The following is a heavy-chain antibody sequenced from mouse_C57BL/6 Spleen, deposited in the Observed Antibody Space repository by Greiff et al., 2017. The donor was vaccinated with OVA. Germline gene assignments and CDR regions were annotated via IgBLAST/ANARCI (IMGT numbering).Heavy chain of an antibody. CDR2: INPDSSTI. V-gene: IGHV4-1*01. D-gene: IGHD2-4*01. Sequence: CKASGIDFSRYWMSWVRRAPGKGLEWIGEINPDSSTINYAPSLKDKFIISRDNAKNTLYLQMSKVRSEDTALYYCARPYDYDGAWFAYWGQGTLVTVSA. J-gene: IGHJ3*01. CDR1: GIDFSRYW. CDR3: ARPYDYDGAWFAY.